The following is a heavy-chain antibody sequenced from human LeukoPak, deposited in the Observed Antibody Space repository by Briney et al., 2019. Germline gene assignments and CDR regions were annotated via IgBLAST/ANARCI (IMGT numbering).Heavy chain of an antibody. CDR3: AKDEGTTMVRGAPAGAFDI. CDR2: ISGSGGST. D-gene: IGHD3-10*01. Sequence: GGTLRLSCAASGFTFSDYYMSWVRQAPGKGLERVSAISGSGGSTYYADSVKGRFTISRDNSKNTLYLQMNSLRAEDTAVYYCAKDEGTTMVRGAPAGAFDIWGQGTMVTVSS. V-gene: IGHV3-23*01. J-gene: IGHJ3*02. CDR1: GFTFSDYY.